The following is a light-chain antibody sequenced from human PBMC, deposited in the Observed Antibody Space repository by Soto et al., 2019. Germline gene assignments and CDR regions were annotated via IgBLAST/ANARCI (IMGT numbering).Light chain of an antibody. CDR3: VQHDTDPLT. J-gene: IGKJ4*01. Sequence: IHITQSPSSLSASVGDRFTITCRASQSIVTYLNWYLQKPGKAPKLLIYGASTLQSGVPSRFSGSGSATEFTLTITSLQPEDFATYYCVQHDTDPLTFGGGTKVDIK. CDR2: GAS. V-gene: IGKV1-17*01. CDR1: QSIVTY.